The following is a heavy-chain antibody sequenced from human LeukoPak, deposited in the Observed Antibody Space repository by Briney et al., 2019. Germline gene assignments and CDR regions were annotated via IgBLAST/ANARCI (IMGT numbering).Heavy chain of an antibody. V-gene: IGHV4-38-2*02. CDR3: ARVPHGETIFGVVLYWFDP. J-gene: IGHJ5*02. Sequence: SETLSLTCTVSSYSISSGYYWGWIRQPPGKGLEWIGSIYHSGSTYYNPSLKSRVTISVDTSKNQFSLKLSSVTAADTAAYYCARVPHGETIFGVVLYWFDPWGQGTLVTVSS. CDR1: SYSISSGYY. CDR2: IYHSGST. D-gene: IGHD3-3*01.